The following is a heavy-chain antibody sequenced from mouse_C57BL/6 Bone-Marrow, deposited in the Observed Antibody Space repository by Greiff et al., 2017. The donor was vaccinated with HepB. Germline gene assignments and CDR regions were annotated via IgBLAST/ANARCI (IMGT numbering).Heavy chain of an antibody. Sequence: QVQLKQPGAELVKPGASVKLSCKASGYTFTSYWMHWVKQRPGRGLEWIGRIDPNSGGTKYNEKFKSKATLTVDKPSSTAYMQLSSLTSEDSAVYYCARESDHYYEYYFDYWGQGTTLTVSS. J-gene: IGHJ2*01. V-gene: IGHV1-72*01. D-gene: IGHD1-2*01. CDR1: GYTFTSYW. CDR3: ARESDHYYEYYFDY. CDR2: IDPNSGGT.